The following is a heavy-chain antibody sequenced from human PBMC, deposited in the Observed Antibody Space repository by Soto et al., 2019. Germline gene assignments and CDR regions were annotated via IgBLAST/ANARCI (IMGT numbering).Heavy chain of an antibody. CDR2: INTDGATS. CDR3: AREAGYCSGTSCYRRAFDT. D-gene: IGHD2-2*01. Sequence: WIRQPPGKGLEWVSRINTDGATSAYADSVKGRFTISRDNAKNTLYLQMSALRAEDTAVYYCAREAGYCSGTSCYRRAFDTWGQGTTVTVSS. J-gene: IGHJ3*02. V-gene: IGHV3-74*03.